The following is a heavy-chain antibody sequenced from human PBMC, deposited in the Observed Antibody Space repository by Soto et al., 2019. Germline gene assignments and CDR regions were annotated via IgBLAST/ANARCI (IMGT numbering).Heavy chain of an antibody. Sequence: ASVKVSCKASGYTFSVYHMHWVRQAPGQGLEWMGWVHPNSGGTNYAQSFEGRVTMTRDTSINTAYMELSRLTSDDTAVYYCASVVVVAATLDYWGQGTLVTVSS. D-gene: IGHD2-15*01. CDR2: VHPNSGGT. CDR3: ASVVVVAATLDY. CDR1: GYTFSVYH. J-gene: IGHJ4*02. V-gene: IGHV1-2*02.